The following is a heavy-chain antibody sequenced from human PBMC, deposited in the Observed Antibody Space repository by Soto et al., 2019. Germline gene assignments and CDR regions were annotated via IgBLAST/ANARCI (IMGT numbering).Heavy chain of an antibody. Sequence: PSEPLCLTYTVSGDSFISSIYCWSWIRQPPGKGLEWIGSIYYGGNTYYNPSLKSRVTISVDTSKNQFSLKLSSVTAADTAVYYCARLKVLLSWLDPWGQGTLVTVSS. CDR1: GDSFISSIYC. D-gene: IGHD3-10*01. CDR2: IYYGGNT. CDR3: ARLKVLLSWLDP. J-gene: IGHJ5*02. V-gene: IGHV4-39*01.